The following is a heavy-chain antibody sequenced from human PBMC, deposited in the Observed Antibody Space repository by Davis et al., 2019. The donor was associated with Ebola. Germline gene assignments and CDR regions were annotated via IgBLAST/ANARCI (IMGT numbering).Heavy chain of an antibody. D-gene: IGHD3-22*01. J-gene: IGHJ1*01. V-gene: IGHV1-69*02. CDR2: IIPILGIA. CDR3: ASFDSSGYYQGIQH. Sequence: AASVKVSCKASGGTFSSYTISWVRQAPGQGLEWMGRIIPILGIANYAQKFQGRVTITADKSTSTAYMELSSLRSEDTAVYYCASFDSSGYYQGIQHWGQGTLVTVSS. CDR1: GGTFSSYT.